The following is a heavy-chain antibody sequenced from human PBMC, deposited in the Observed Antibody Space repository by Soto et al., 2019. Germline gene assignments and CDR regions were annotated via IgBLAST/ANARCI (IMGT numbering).Heavy chain of an antibody. CDR2: INSDETII. Sequence: GGSLRLSCAASGFTFSNYWMHWVRQGPGKGLVWVSRINSDETIISYADSVKGRFTISRDNAKNTLYLQMSSLRVEDTALYYCVCFECGRTAVVTAMEANGYWGQGTLVTVSS. D-gene: IGHD2-21*02. J-gene: IGHJ4*02. V-gene: IGHV3-74*01. CDR3: VCFECGRTAVVTAMEANGY. CDR1: GFTFSNYW.